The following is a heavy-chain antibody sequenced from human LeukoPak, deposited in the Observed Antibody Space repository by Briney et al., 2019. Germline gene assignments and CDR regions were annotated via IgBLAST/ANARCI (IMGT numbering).Heavy chain of an antibody. CDR1: GGSISSGSYY. J-gene: IGHJ4*02. V-gene: IGHV4-61*02. D-gene: IGHD1-14*01. CDR2: IYTSGST. Sequence: SETLSLTCTVSGGSISSGSYYWSWIREPAGKGLEWIGRIYTSGSTNYNPSLKSRVTMSVDTSKNQFSLKLSSVTAADTAVYYCARLPEVWGQGTLVTVSS. CDR3: ARLPEV.